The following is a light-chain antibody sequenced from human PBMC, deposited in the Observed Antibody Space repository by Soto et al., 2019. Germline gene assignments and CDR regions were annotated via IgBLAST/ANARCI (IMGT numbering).Light chain of an antibody. J-gene: IGKJ2*01. CDR3: QQTFRTPHT. CDR2: SAS. V-gene: IGKV1-39*01. Sequence: DIQMTQSPASLSASVGDRVTITCRASQTISSYLNWYQQKPGAAPKLLIYSASTLESGVPSRFSGSGFGTDYTLTISSLQPADLAVYYCQQTFRTPHTFGQGTKVDIK. CDR1: QTISSY.